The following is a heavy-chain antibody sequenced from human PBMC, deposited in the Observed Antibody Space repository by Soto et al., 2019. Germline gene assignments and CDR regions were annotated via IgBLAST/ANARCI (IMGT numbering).Heavy chain of an antibody. D-gene: IGHD1-1*01. Sequence: QVQLVQSGAEVKKPGASVKVSCKASGYTFTSYDXXWVRQATGQGLEWMGWMNPNSGNTGYAQKFQGXVTMTRNTSIXXAYMELSSLRSEDTAVYYCARERTGTTSMDVWGQGTTVTVSS. CDR2: MNPNSGNT. V-gene: IGHV1-8*01. J-gene: IGHJ6*02. CDR1: GYTFTSYD. CDR3: ARERTGTTSMDV.